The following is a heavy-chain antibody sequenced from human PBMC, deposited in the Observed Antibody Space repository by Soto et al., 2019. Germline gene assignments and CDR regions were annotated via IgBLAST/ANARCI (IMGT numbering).Heavy chain of an antibody. Sequence: GGSLRLSCAASGFDFSSNSMTWVRQAPGKGLEWVSGISATGDKTFYLDSVRGRFTVSRDIYKNILYLHMSSLRAEDTAVYYCTTWSGFGDAWGQGTLVTVSS. D-gene: IGHD3-10*01. CDR2: ISATGDKT. CDR3: TTWSGFGDA. CDR1: GFDFSSNS. J-gene: IGHJ5*02. V-gene: IGHV3-23*01.